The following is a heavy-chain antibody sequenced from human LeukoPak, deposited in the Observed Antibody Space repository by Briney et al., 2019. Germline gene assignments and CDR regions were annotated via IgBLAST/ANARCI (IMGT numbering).Heavy chain of an antibody. CDR3: TRAPRKAWFDP. V-gene: IGHV4-59*01. J-gene: IGHJ5*02. CDR1: GGSISSFY. Sequence: SETLSLTCSVSGGSISSFYCSWIRQPPAQGLEWIGYTSYSGNTNYNPSLKSRVTMSVDTSRKQFSLRLTSVTAADTAVYYCTRAPRKAWFDPWGQGTLVTVSS. D-gene: IGHD1-14*01. CDR2: TSYSGNT.